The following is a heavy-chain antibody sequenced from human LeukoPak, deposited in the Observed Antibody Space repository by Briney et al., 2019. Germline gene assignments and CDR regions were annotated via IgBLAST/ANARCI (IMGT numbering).Heavy chain of an antibody. J-gene: IGHJ4*02. Sequence: PGGSLRLSCAASGFTFSSYWMHWVRQAPGKGLEWVAVISYDGSNKYYADSVKGRFTISRDNSKNTLYLQMNSLRAEDTAVYYCAKGEQYNYGTHFDYWGQGTLVTVSS. D-gene: IGHD5-18*01. CDR3: AKGEQYNYGTHFDY. CDR2: ISYDGSNK. V-gene: IGHV3-30*18. CDR1: GFTFSSYW.